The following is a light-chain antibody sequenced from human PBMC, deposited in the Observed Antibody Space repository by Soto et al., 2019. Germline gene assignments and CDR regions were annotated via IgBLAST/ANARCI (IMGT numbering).Light chain of an antibody. CDR3: CSYAGTKRV. J-gene: IGLJ1*01. V-gene: IGLV2-8*01. CDR2: EVS. CDR1: SSDVGAYNY. Sequence: QSVLTQPSSASGSPGQSVTISCTGTSSDVGAYNYVSWYQQHPGKVPKLIIYEVSQRPSGVPDRFSGSRSGNTASLTVSGLQAEDEADYYCCSYAGTKRVFGTGTKLTVL.